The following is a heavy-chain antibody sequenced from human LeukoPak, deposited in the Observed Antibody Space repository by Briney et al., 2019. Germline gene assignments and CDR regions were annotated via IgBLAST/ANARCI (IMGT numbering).Heavy chain of an antibody. V-gene: IGHV4-38-2*02. CDR2: IYHSGST. J-gene: IGHJ4*02. CDR1: GYSISSGYY. D-gene: IGHD1-1*01. Sequence: PSETLSLTCTVSGYSISSGYYWGWIRQPPGKGLEWIGSIYHSGSTYYNPSLKSRVTISVDTSKNQFSLKLSSVTAADTAVYYCARGNWNDSDYWGQGTLVTVSS. CDR3: ARGNWNDSDY.